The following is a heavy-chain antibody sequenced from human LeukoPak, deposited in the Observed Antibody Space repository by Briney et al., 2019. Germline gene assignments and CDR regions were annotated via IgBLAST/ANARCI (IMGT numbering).Heavy chain of an antibody. CDR3: TRDPPHYYDSSGYYSYFDY. J-gene: IGHJ4*02. D-gene: IGHD3-22*01. CDR2: IRSKAYGGTT. Sequence: GGSLRLSCTASGFTFGDYAKSWVRQAPGKGLEWVGFIRSKAYGGTTEYAASVKGRFTISRDDSKSIAYLQMNSLKTEDTAVYYCTRDPPHYYDSSGYYSYFDYWGQGTLVTVSS. CDR1: GFTFGDYA. V-gene: IGHV3-49*04.